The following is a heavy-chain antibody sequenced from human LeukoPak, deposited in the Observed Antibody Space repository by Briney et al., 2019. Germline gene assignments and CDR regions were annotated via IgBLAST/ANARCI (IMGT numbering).Heavy chain of an antibody. J-gene: IGHJ5*02. CDR1: GYTFTGYY. CDR3: ARVQAVAGTVVPWFDP. V-gene: IGHV1-2*02. D-gene: IGHD6-19*01. Sequence: GASVKVSCKASGYTFTGYYLHWVRQAPGQGLEWMGWIHPNSGGTNYAQKFRGRVIMTRDTSISTAYLDLSRLRSDDTAVYYCARVQAVAGTVVPWFDPWGQGTLVTVSS. CDR2: IHPNSGGT.